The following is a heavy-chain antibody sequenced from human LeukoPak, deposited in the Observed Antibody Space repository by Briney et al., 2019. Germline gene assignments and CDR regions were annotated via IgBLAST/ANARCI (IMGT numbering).Heavy chain of an antibody. Sequence: SETLSLTCSGSDDSVNTYYCSWIRQAPGKGLEWIGYIYNRGSTKYNPSLKSRATISVDTSKNQFSLKLTSVTAADAAVYYCAMSNTVRRPFFDPWGQGTLVTVS. D-gene: IGHD4-11*01. CDR2: IYNRGST. J-gene: IGHJ5*02. CDR1: DDSVNTYY. V-gene: IGHV4-59*02. CDR3: AMSNTVRRPFFDP.